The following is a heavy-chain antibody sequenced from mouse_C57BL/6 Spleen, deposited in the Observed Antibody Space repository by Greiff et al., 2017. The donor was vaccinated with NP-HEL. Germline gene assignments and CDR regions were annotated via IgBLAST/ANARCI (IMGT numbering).Heavy chain of an antibody. CDR2: ISYDGSN. CDR3: ASMVTTKMAY. Sequence: DVKLQESGPGLVKPSQSLSLTCSVTGYSITSGYYWNWIRQFPGNKLEWMGYISYDGSNNYNPSLKNRISITRDTSKNQFFLKLNSVTTEDTATYYCASMVTTKMAYWGQGTLVTVSA. J-gene: IGHJ3*01. V-gene: IGHV3-6*01. D-gene: IGHD2-2*01. CDR1: GYSITSGYY.